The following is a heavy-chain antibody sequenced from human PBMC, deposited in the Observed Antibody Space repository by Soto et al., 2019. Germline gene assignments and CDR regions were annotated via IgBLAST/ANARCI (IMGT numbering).Heavy chain of an antibody. Sequence: GGSLRLSCTASGFTFGDYAMSWVRQAPGKGLEWVGFIRSRAYGGTTEYAASVKGRFTISRDDSKIIAYLQMNSLKTEDTAVYYCTREGCSGGSCYFAFDIWGQGTMVTVSS. V-gene: IGHV3-49*04. CDR1: GFTFGDYA. CDR2: IRSRAYGGTT. CDR3: TREGCSGGSCYFAFDI. J-gene: IGHJ3*02. D-gene: IGHD2-15*01.